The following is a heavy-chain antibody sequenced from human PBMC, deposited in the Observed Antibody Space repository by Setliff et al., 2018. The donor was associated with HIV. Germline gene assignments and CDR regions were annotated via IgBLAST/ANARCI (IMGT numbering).Heavy chain of an antibody. J-gene: IGHJ5*02. D-gene: IGHD5-18*01. V-gene: IGHV1-69*13. CDR1: GYTFTGYY. CDR2: IIPILGTA. CDR3: VGLGYSFSYRWWFDP. Sequence: SVKVSCKASGYTFTGYYMHWVRQAPGQGLEWMGGIIPILGTANYAQKFQGRVTITADESTSTAYMELSSLRSEDTAVYYCVGLGYSFSYRWWFDPWGQGTLVTVSS.